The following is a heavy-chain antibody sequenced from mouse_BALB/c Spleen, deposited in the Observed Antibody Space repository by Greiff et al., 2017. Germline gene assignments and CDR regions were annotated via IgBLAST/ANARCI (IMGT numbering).Heavy chain of an antibody. CDR2: IYPGDGST. CDR1: GYTFTSYD. V-gene: IGHV1S56*01. Sequence: VQLQQSGAELVKPGASVKLSCKASGYTFTSYDINWVKQRPGPGLEWIGWIYPGDGSTKYNEKFKGKATLTADKSSSTAYMQLSSLTSENSAVYFCARGGTARAFDYWGQGTTLTVSS. J-gene: IGHJ2*01. D-gene: IGHD3-1*01. CDR3: ARGGTARAFDY.